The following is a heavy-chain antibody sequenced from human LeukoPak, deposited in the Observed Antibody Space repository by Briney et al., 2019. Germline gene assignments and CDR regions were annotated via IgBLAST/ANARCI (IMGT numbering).Heavy chain of an antibody. D-gene: IGHD3-16*01. CDR1: GGSFSDYY. Sequence: SETLPLTCAVYGGSFSDYYWSWIRLPPGKGLEWIGEINHSRSTNYNPSLKSGGSTSVDTSKNEFSLKLNSVTAADTAVYYCARVPLRRWGRLPGVPYYLGYWGQGTLVTVSS. CDR2: INHSRST. J-gene: IGHJ4*02. CDR3: ARVPLRRWGRLPGVPYYLGY. V-gene: IGHV4-34*01.